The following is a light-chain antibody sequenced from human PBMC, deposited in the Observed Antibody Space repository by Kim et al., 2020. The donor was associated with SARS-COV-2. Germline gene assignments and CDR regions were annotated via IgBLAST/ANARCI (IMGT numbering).Light chain of an antibody. Sequence: EIVLTQSPGTLSLSPGERATLSYRASQSVSSNYLAWYQQKPGQAPRLLIYGASSRATGIPDRFSGSGSGTDFTLTISRLEPEDFAVYYCQQYDSTPRTFGPGTKVDIK. CDR3: QQYDSTPRT. V-gene: IGKV3-20*01. CDR1: QSVSSNY. CDR2: GAS. J-gene: IGKJ1*01.